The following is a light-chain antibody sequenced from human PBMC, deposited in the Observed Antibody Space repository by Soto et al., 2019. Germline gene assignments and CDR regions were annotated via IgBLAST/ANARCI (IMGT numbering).Light chain of an antibody. V-gene: IGLV2-14*03. CDR1: SSDVGGYNY. J-gene: IGLJ1*01. CDR2: DVS. CDR3: SSYRTSNTRQIV. Sequence: QSVLTQPASVSGSPGQSITISCTGTSSDVGGYNYVSWYQHHPGKAPKLIIYDVSNRPSGVSNRFSGSESGNTASLRISGLQPEDEADYYCSSYRTSNTRQIVCGTGTKVTVL.